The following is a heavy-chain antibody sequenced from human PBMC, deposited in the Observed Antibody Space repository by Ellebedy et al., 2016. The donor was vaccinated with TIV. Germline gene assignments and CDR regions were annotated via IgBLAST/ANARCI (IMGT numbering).Heavy chain of an antibody. Sequence: GESLKISXAASGFTFRSYAMSWVRQAPGKGLEWVSTISGSGGSTYYADSVKGRFTISRDNSQNTLYLQMNSLRAEDTAVYYCAKDLYYYDSSGYSTYYYYGMDVWGQGTAVTVSS. CDR1: GFTFRSYA. J-gene: IGHJ6*02. V-gene: IGHV3-23*01. CDR3: AKDLYYYDSSGYSTYYYYGMDV. CDR2: ISGSGGST. D-gene: IGHD3-22*01.